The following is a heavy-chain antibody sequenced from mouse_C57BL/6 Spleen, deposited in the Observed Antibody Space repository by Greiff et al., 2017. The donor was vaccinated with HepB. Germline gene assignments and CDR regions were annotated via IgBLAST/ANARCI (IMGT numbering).Heavy chain of an antibody. CDR2: IDPSDSYT. CDR1: GYTFTSYW. CDR3: ARNYGSRAPFAY. D-gene: IGHD1-1*01. V-gene: IGHV1-59*01. J-gene: IGHJ3*01. Sequence: VQLQQPGAELVRPGTSVKLSCKASGYTFTSYWMHWVKQRPGQGLEWIGLIDPSDSYTNYNQKFKGKATLTVDTSSSTAYMQLSSLTSEDSAVYYCARNYGSRAPFAYWGQGTLVTVSA.